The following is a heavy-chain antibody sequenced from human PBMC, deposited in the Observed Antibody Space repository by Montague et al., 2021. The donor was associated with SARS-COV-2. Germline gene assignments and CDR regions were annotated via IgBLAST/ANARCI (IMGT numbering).Heavy chain of an antibody. Sequence: CAISGDSVVRHSRRSDGHTPAPSSHLQFVCRTFFEYEWNYHYADSVKSRITIDPDTSKNQVSLQLRSVTPEDTAVYFCARARHLGRGMDVWGQGTTVTVSS. J-gene: IGHJ6*02. CDR1: GDSVVRHSRR. D-gene: IGHD7-27*01. CDR3: ARARHLGRGMDV. V-gene: IGHV6-1*01. CDR2: TFFEYEWNY.